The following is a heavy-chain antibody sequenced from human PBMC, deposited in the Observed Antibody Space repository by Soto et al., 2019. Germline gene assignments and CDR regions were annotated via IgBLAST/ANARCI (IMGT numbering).Heavy chain of an antibody. V-gene: IGHV1-2*04. Sequence: ASVKVSRKASGYTFTGYYMHWVRQAPGQGLEWMEWINPNSGGTNYAQKFQGWVTMTRDTSISTAYMELSRLRSDDTAVYYCARSLGYGNYYGMDVWGQGTTVTVSS. D-gene: IGHD5-12*01. J-gene: IGHJ6*02. CDR3: ARSLGYGNYYGMDV. CDR1: GYTFTGYY. CDR2: INPNSGGT.